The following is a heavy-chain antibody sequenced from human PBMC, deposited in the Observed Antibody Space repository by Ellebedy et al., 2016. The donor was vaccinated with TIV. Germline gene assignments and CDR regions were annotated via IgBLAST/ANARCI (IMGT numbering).Heavy chain of an antibody. CDR1: GGSISSFY. D-gene: IGHD6-13*01. CDR2: IYASRST. V-gene: IGHV4-4*07. CDR3: ARAERAAAGLFDR. Sequence: MPSETLSLTCTVSGGSISSFYWNWTRQPAGTGLEWIAHIYASRSTNYNPSLKSRVTMSVDTSKNQFSLKLNAVTAADTAVYYWARAERAAAGLFDRWGQGTLVTVSS. J-gene: IGHJ4*02.